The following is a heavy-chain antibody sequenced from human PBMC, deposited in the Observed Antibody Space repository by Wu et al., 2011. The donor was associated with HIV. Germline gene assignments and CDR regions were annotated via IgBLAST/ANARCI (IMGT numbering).Heavy chain of an antibody. V-gene: IGHV1-69*06. Sequence: QAQLVQSGAEVKKSGASVKVSCKASGYTFSNYGISWVRQAPGQGLEWMGGIIPIFGTTNYAQKFQDRITIIADRSTITVSVELSSLRSEDTAIYYCARDLGPNSGSYFFGHGSSAGGFDIWGQGTMVTVSS. D-gene: IGHD1-26*01. CDR3: ARDLGPNSGSYFFGHGSSAGGFDI. CDR2: IIPIFGTT. J-gene: IGHJ3*02. CDR1: GYTFSNYG.